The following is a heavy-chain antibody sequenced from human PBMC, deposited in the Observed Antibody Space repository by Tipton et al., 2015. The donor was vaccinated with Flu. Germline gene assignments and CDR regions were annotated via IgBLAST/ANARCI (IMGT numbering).Heavy chain of an antibody. CDR1: AGSLSGHH. CDR3: ARDKDESSLFDH. J-gene: IGHJ4*02. D-gene: IGHD1-26*01. CDR2: VSRTGST. Sequence: TLSLTCAVYAGSLSGHHWGWIRQFPGKGLEWIGTVSRTGSTIYNPSLKSRVAISADTSKDQFSLTLSSVTAADTARYYCARDKDESSLFDHWSQGTLVTVSS. V-gene: IGHV4-34*01.